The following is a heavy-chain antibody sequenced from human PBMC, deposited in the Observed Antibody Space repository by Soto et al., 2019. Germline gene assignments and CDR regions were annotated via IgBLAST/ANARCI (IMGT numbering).Heavy chain of an antibody. D-gene: IGHD3-16*02. Sequence: GGSLRLSCAASRFTFSKYWMSWVRQAPGKGPEWVANISPAGSEKFYVGSVKGRFTISRDNAENSLFLQMNSLRAEDTAVYYCARDQGYIDYWGQGAPVTVSS. CDR1: RFTFSKYW. CDR3: ARDQGYIDY. CDR2: ISPAGSEK. J-gene: IGHJ4*02. V-gene: IGHV3-7*01.